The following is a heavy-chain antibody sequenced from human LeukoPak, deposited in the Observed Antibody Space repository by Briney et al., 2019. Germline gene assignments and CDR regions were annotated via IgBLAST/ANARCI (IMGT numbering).Heavy chain of an antibody. CDR3: AKDLTTDYYYYYYMDV. D-gene: IGHD1-1*01. Sequence: GGSLRLSCAASGFTFSSYGMHWVRQAPGKGLEWVAFIRYDGSNKYYADSVKGRFTISRDNSKNTLYLQMNSLRAEATAVYYCAKDLTTDYYYYYYMDVWGKGTTVTISS. J-gene: IGHJ6*03. CDR1: GFTFSSYG. CDR2: IRYDGSNK. V-gene: IGHV3-30*02.